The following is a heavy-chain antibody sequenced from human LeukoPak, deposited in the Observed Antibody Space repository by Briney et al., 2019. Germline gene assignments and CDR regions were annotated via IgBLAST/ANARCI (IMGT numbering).Heavy chain of an antibody. V-gene: IGHV1-46*01. D-gene: IGHD5-18*01. J-gene: IGHJ4*02. CDR2: INPSGGTT. CDR1: GYTFTTYY. Sequence: ASVKVSCKASGYTFTTYYMNWVRQAPGQGLEWMGIINPSGGTTRYAQKFQGRVTMTRNTSISTAYMELSSLRSEDTAVYYCARGRGKYSSLDYWGQGTLVTVSS. CDR3: ARGRGKYSSLDY.